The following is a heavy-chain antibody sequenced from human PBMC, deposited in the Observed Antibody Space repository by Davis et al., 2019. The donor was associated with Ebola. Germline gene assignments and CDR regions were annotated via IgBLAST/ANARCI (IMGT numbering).Heavy chain of an antibody. CDR2: INHNGAT. J-gene: IGHJ3*02. CDR3: ARNLLQYAFDM. D-gene: IGHD6-19*01. CDR1: GGSFTNNY. Sequence: SETLSLTCGVSGGSFTNNYWSWVRQFPDKGLEWIGEINHNGATNFNPSLKGRVSISVEAWKRQFSLTMTSVTAADTAVYLCARNLLQYAFDMWGQGTTVSVSS. V-gene: IGHV4-34*01.